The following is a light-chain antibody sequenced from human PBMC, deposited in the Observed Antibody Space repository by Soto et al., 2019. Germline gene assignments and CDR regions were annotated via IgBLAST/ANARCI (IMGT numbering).Light chain of an antibody. Sequence: EILLTQSPGTLSLSPGERVTLSCRASQFISNSLAWYQQRPGQPPRLLIYGASTREAGISARFSGSGSGTEFTLTISSLQSEDFAVYYCQQSSNWTRTFGQGTQVDIK. CDR2: GAS. CDR3: QQSSNWTRT. J-gene: IGKJ1*01. CDR1: QFISNS. V-gene: IGKV3-15*01.